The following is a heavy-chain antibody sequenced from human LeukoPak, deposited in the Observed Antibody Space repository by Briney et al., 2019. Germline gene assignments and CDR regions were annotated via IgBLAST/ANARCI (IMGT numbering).Heavy chain of an antibody. D-gene: IGHD5-24*01. J-gene: IGHJ3*02. CDR2: ISSSSSTI. Sequence: PGGSLRLSCVVSGFTLSSYAMSWVRQAPGKGLEWVSYISSSSSTIYYADSVKGRFTISRDNAKNSLYLQMNSLRAEDTAVYYCARDRAARPKSDAFDIWGQGTMVTVSS. V-gene: IGHV3-48*01. CDR1: GFTLSSYA. CDR3: ARDRAARPKSDAFDI.